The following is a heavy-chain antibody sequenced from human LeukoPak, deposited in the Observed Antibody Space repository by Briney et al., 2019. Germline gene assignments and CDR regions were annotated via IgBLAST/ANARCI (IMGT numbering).Heavy chain of an antibody. CDR2: INHSGST. CDR3: ARHGSYDY. V-gene: IGHV4-34*01. CDR1: GGSFSGYY. Sequence: SETLSLTCAVYGGSFSGYYWSWIRQPPGKGLEWIGEINHSGSTNYNPSLKSRVTISVDTSKNQFSLKLSSVTAADTAVYYCARHGSYDYWGQGTLVTVSS. J-gene: IGHJ4*02. D-gene: IGHD2-15*01.